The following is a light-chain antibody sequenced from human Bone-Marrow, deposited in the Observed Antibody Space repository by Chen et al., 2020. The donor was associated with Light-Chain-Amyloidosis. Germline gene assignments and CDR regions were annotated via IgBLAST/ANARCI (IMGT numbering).Light chain of an antibody. Sequence: QSALTQPPSASGSPGQSVPISCTGTSSDVSGYNYVSWYQIHPGKAPKLMIYEVTNRPSGVPARCSGSRAGNTASLTVCGLKAEDEAEYNCSSYAGNEEVFGTGSKVTVL. V-gene: IGLV2-8*01. CDR2: EVT. CDR1: SSDVSGYNY. CDR3: SSYAGNEEV. J-gene: IGLJ1*01.